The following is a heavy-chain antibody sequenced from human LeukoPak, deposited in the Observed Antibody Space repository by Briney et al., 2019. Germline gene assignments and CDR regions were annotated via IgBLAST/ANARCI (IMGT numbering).Heavy chain of an antibody. V-gene: IGHV4-39*01. J-gene: IGHJ4*02. Sequence: PSETLSLTCTVSGGSISSSPYYRGWIRQPPGKGLEWIGSIHYSGSTYYNPSLKSRVTISVDTSKNQFSLKLSSVTAADTAVHYCARQIGYSFGYPDYWGQGTLVTVSS. D-gene: IGHD5-18*01. CDR1: GGSISSSPYY. CDR2: IHYSGST. CDR3: ARQIGYSFGYPDY.